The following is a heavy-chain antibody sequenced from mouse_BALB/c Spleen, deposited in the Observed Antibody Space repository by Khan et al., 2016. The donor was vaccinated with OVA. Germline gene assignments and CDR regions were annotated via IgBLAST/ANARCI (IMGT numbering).Heavy chain of an antibody. CDR1: GFTFSSYS. D-gene: IGHD1-1*01. CDR3: ASHLAGSFAY. CDR2: ISSDGDYT. J-gene: IGHJ3*01. Sequence: EVELVESGGDLVRPGGSLQLSCTASGFTFSSYSMSWVRPTPDKRLEWVATISSDGDYTYYPDNVKGRFTISRDNARNTLYLQMSSLKSEDTAMYYCASHLAGSFAYWGQGTLVTVSA. V-gene: IGHV5-6*01.